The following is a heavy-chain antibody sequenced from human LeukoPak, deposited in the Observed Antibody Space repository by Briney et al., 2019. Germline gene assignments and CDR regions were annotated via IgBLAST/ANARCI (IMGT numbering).Heavy chain of an antibody. CDR1: GGSISSYY. D-gene: IGHD3-22*01. CDR3: AATYYDSSGHGSFDY. J-gene: IGHJ4*02. Sequence: SETLSLTCTVSGGSISSYYWSWIRQPAGKGLEWIGRIYTSGSTNYNPSLKSRVTMSVDTSKNQFSLKLSPVTAADTAVYYCAATYYDSSGHGSFDYWGQGTLVTVSS. CDR2: IYTSGST. V-gene: IGHV4-4*07.